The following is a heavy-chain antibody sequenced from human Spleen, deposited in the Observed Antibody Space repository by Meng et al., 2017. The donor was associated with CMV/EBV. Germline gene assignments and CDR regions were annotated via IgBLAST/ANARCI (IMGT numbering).Heavy chain of an antibody. V-gene: IGHV4-61*01. Sequence: GSLRLSFTVSGVSVSSASYYWSWLRQPPGKGLEWIGYISYIGSTNYNPSLKSRVTISVDTSKNQFSLKLSSVTAADTAVYYYARQAPMVRGVIGPRYYYYGMDVWGQGTTVTVSS. CDR3: ARQAPMVRGVIGPRYYYYGMDV. CDR2: ISYIGST. CDR1: GVSVSSASYY. D-gene: IGHD3-10*01. J-gene: IGHJ6*02.